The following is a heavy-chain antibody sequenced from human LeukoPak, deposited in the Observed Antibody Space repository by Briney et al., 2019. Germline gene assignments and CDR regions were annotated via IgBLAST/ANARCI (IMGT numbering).Heavy chain of an antibody. D-gene: IGHD3-16*02. V-gene: IGHV3-33*03. CDR2: IWYDGSKT. CDR3: AKWLSKKKDRNVYLDY. CDR1: GYTFRRNG. Sequence: GGSLRLSCAASGYTFRRNGMHWVRQAPGKGLEWVAVIWYDGSKTYYGDSVRGRFTISRDNSKSTLYLQMNSLRAEDTAVYYCAKWLSKKKDRNVYLDYWGQGPRVPVSS. J-gene: IGHJ4*02.